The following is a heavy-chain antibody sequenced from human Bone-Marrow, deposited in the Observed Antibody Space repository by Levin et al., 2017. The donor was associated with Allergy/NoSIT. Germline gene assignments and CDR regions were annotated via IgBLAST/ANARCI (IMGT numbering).Heavy chain of an antibody. CDR2: IYYSANT. D-gene: IGHD2-21*02. V-gene: IGHV4-59*01. CDR1: GGSISTYY. CDR3: ARGAPYCGGDCYSVWDY. Sequence: SQTLSLTCTVSGGSISTYYWSWIRQPPGKGLEWIGYIYYSANTNYNPSLKSRVTISVDTSKNQFSLKLSSVTAADTAVYYCARGAPYCGGDCYSVWDYWGQGTLVTVSS. J-gene: IGHJ4*02.